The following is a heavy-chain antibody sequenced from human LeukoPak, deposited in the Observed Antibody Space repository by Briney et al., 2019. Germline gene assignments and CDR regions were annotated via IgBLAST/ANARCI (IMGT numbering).Heavy chain of an antibody. V-gene: IGHV4-59*01. D-gene: IGHD5-18*01. J-gene: IGHJ4*02. Sequence: SETLSLTCTVSGGSISSDYWSWIRQPPGKGLEWIGYIYYSGDTNYNPSLKSRVTISVDTSKNQSSLKLSSVTAADTAVYYCARSGYNYGLVDYWGQGTLVTVSS. CDR1: GGSISSDY. CDR2: IYYSGDT. CDR3: ARSGYNYGLVDY.